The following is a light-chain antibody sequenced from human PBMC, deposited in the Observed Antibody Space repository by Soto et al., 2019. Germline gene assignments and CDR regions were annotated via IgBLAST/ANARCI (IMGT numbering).Light chain of an antibody. CDR2: GNN. CDR3: QSYDSSLSGPL. Sequence: QSVLTQPPSVSGPPGQRVTISCTGSSSNIGAGYDVHWYQQLPGTAPKLLIYGNNNRPSGVPDRFSGSKSGTSASLAITGLQAEDESDYYCQSYDSSLSGPLFGGGTKLTVL. J-gene: IGLJ2*01. CDR1: SSNIGAGYD. V-gene: IGLV1-40*01.